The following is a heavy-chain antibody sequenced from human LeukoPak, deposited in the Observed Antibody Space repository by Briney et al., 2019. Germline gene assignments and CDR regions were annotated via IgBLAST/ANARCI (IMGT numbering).Heavy chain of an antibody. D-gene: IGHD5-12*01. Sequence: GGSLRLSCAASGFTFSSYGMHWVRQAPGKGLEWVANIKQDGSEKYYVDSVKGRFTISRDNAKNSLYLQMDSLRAEDTAVYYCARGLRWLFEEPYYFDYWGQGTLVTVSS. CDR1: GFTFSSYG. CDR2: IKQDGSEK. J-gene: IGHJ4*02. CDR3: ARGLRWLFEEPYYFDY. V-gene: IGHV3-7*01.